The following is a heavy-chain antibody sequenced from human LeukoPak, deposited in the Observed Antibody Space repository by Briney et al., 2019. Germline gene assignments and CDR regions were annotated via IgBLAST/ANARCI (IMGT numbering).Heavy chain of an antibody. CDR1: GFTFSSYS. D-gene: IGHD2-2*01. CDR2: ISSSSSYI. J-gene: IGHJ4*01. CDR3: ARDEYCSSTSCQESFDY. Sequence: GGSLRLSCAASGFTFSSYSMNWVRQAPGKGLEWVSSISSSSSYIYYADSVKGRFTISRDNAKNSLYLQMNSLRAEDTAVYYCARDEYCSSTSCQESFDYWGHGTLVTVSS. V-gene: IGHV3-21*01.